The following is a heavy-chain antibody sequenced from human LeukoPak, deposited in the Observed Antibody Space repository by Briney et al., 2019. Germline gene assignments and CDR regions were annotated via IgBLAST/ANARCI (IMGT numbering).Heavy chain of an antibody. J-gene: IGHJ4*02. CDR2: INPSGGST. D-gene: IGHD6-13*01. CDR1: GYTFTSYY. Sequence: ASVKVSCKASGYTFTSYYMHWVRQAPGQGLEWMGMINPSGGSTSYAQKFQGRVTMTRDMSTSTVYMELSSLRSEDTAVYYCARVAAADYFDYWGQGTLVTVSS. CDR3: ARVAAADYFDY. V-gene: IGHV1-46*01.